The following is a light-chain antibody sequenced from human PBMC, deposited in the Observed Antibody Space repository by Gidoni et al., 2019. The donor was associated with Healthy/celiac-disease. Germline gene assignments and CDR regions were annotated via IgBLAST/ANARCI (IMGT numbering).Light chain of an antibody. CDR3: MQALQTPYT. CDR2: LGS. Sequence: IVMIQSPLYLPVTPGEPASISCRSSQSLLHSNGYNYLDWYLQKPGQSPQLLIYLGSNRASGVPDRFSGRGSGTDFTLKISRVEAEDVGVYYCMQALQTPYTFGQGTKLEIK. V-gene: IGKV2-28*01. J-gene: IGKJ2*01. CDR1: QSLLHSNGYNY.